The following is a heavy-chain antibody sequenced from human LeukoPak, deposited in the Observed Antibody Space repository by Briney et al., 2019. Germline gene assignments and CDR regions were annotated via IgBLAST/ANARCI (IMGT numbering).Heavy chain of an antibody. CDR1: GPPISSNY. Sequence: PSETLSLTCTVSGPPISSNYWSGIRQPAGKGLEWIGCIYASGSTKFHPSLRSRVTMSVDTSKNQFSLNLSSVTGAHTAVYYCARVRSFYASDVYYFYGDYFDYWGQGTLVTVSS. J-gene: IGHJ4*02. CDR3: ARVRSFYASDVYYFYGDYFDY. D-gene: IGHD2/OR15-2a*01. CDR2: IYASGST. V-gene: IGHV4-4*07.